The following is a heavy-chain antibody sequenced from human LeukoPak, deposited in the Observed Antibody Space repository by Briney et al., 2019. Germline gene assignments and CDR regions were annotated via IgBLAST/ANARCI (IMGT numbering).Heavy chain of an antibody. J-gene: IGHJ5*02. V-gene: IGHV3-20*04. CDR3: ARSLGYAARFDP. Sequence: GGSLRLSCVASGLIFDDYGMSWVRQARGRGLEWVSVINWSGGSTGYAHSVKGRFTISRDNAKNSLYLQMNSLRAEDTGLYYCARSLGYAARFDPWGQGTLVTVSS. D-gene: IGHD2-15*01. CDR1: GLIFDDYG. CDR2: INWSGGST.